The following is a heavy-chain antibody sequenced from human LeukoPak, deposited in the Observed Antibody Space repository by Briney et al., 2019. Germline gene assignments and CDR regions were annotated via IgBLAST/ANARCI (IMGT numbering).Heavy chain of an antibody. CDR3: ARQPPPEYSSGWSPIDF. D-gene: IGHD6-19*01. CDR1: GGSISSYNYY. Sequence: SETLSLTCTVSGGSISSYNYYWGWIRRPPGEGLEWIGSIYYSGTTYYNPSLKSRLTMSVDTSKNQFSLKVSSVTAADTAVYYCARQPPPEYSSGWSPIDFWGQGALVTVSS. V-gene: IGHV4-39*01. J-gene: IGHJ4*02. CDR2: IYYSGTT.